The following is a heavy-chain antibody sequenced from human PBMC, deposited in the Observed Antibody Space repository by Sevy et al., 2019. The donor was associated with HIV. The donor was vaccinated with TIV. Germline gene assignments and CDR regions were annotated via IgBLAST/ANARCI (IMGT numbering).Heavy chain of an antibody. Sequence: GSLRLSCAASGFTFSSYAMHWVRQAPGKGLEYVSAISSNGGSTYYANSVKGRFTISRDNSKNTLYLQMGSLRAEDMAVYYCARGYDFWSGSDYYYYYYGMDVWGQGTTVTVSS. CDR1: GFTFSSYA. V-gene: IGHV3-64*01. CDR3: ARGYDFWSGSDYYYYYYGMDV. D-gene: IGHD3-3*01. J-gene: IGHJ6*02. CDR2: ISSNGGST.